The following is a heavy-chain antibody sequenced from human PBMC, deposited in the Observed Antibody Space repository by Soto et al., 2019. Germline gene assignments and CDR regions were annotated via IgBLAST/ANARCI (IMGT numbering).Heavy chain of an antibody. CDR2: IHYSGST. CDR1: GGSISGEGYY. V-gene: IGHV4-31*03. Sequence: QVQLQESGPGLVEPSQTLSLTCTVSGGSISGEGYYWSWIRQYSGRGLEWIGYIHYSGSTYSNPSLKSRVTLSVDTSNTQFFLKLTSVTAADTAVYYCARAWTATAGWANWFDRWGQGTLVTVSS. D-gene: IGHD6-13*01. J-gene: IGHJ5*02. CDR3: ARAWTATAGWANWFDR.